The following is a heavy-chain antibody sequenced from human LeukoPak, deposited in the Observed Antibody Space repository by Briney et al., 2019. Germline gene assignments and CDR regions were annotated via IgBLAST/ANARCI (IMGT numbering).Heavy chain of an antibody. J-gene: IGHJ3*02. CDR1: GFTFSDYY. Sequence: GGSLRLSCAASGFTFSDYYMSWIRQAPGKGLEWVSYISSSSSYTNYADSVKGRFTISRDYAKNSLYLQMNSLRAEDTAVYYCARDKSGYDAFDIWGQGTMVTVSS. D-gene: IGHD5-12*01. CDR2: ISSSSSYT. CDR3: ARDKSGYDAFDI. V-gene: IGHV3-11*06.